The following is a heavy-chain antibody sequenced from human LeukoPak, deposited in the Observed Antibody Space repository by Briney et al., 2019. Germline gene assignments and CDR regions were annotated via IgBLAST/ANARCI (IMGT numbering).Heavy chain of an antibody. D-gene: IGHD7-27*01. CDR2: IYDSGST. CDR3: ASINWGWNAFNI. V-gene: IGHV4-59*06. Sequence: PSETLSLTCTVSGDSVSSNYWSWIRQPPGKGLEWIGHIYDSGSTYYNPSLKSRVTISIDTSKNQFSLKLSSVTAADTAVYYCASINWGWNAFNIWGQGTMVTVSS. CDR1: GDSVSSNY. J-gene: IGHJ3*02.